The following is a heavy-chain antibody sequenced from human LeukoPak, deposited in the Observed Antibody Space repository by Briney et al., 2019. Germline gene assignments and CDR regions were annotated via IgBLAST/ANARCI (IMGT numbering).Heavy chain of an antibody. V-gene: IGHV1-69*05. CDR3: AREARGSYGFDY. CDR2: IIPIFGTA. J-gene: IGHJ4*02. CDR1: GGTFSSYA. D-gene: IGHD1-26*01. Sequence: SVKVSCKASGGTFSSYAISWVRQAPGQGLEWMGRIIPIFGTANYAQKFQGRVTITTDESTSTPYMELSSLRSEDTAVYYCAREARGSYGFDYWGQGTLVTVSS.